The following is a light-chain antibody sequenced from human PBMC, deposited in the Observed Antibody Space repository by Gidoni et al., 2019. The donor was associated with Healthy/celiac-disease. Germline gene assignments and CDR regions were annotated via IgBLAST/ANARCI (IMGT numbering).Light chain of an antibody. V-gene: IGKV1-9*01. CDR2: AAS. Sequence: DIQLTQSPSFLSASVGDRVTITCRASLGISSYLAWYQPKPAKAPKLLIYAASTFKSGVPSRFSGTGSGSEFTLTIISLQPEDFSTYYCQQLNSYPLTFGQGTKLEIK. CDR1: LGISSY. CDR3: QQLNSYPLT. J-gene: IGKJ2*01.